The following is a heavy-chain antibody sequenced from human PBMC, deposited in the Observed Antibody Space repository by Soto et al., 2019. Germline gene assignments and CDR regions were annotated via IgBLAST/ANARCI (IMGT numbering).Heavy chain of an antibody. CDR2: IWYDGSHK. J-gene: IGHJ4*02. V-gene: IGHV3-33*01. D-gene: IGHD1-26*01. CDR3: AREVGPFAY. CDR1: GFTFSTYG. Sequence: QVQLVESGGGVVQPGRSLRLSCAASGFTFSTYGMHWVRQAPGMGLEWVVVIWYDGSHKDYADSVKGRFTISRDNSMNTLYLQMNSLIVEDTALSYCAREVGPFAYWGQRTLVTVSS.